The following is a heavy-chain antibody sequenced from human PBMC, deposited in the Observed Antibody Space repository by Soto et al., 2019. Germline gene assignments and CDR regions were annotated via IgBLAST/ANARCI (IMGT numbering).Heavy chain of an antibody. J-gene: IGHJ3*02. Sequence: ASVKVSCKASGYTLTSHYMHWVRQAPGQGPEWMGKINPSDGSTTYAQKFQGRVTMTSDTSTTTVYMELSSLRSEDTAVYYCARGGLIVVVVATTPFGIWGQGTMVTVSS. D-gene: IGHD2-15*01. CDR3: ARGGLIVVVVATTPFGI. CDR2: INPSDGST. V-gene: IGHV1-46*01. CDR1: GYTLTSHY.